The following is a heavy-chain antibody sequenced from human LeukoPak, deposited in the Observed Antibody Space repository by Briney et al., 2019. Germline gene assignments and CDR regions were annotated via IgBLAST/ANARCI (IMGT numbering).Heavy chain of an antibody. CDR2: ITSGSSNV. CDR3: ARSLTDPSSYPLGY. CDR1: GFTSNSYS. D-gene: IGHD6-6*01. V-gene: IGHV3-21*01. Sequence: GGSLRLSCVASGFTSNSYSITWVRQAPGKGLEWLLCITSGSSNVYYADSVKGRFTFSRENAKHSLFLQLNSLRVEDTAVYYCARSLTDPSSYPLGYWGQGTLVTVSS. J-gene: IGHJ4*02.